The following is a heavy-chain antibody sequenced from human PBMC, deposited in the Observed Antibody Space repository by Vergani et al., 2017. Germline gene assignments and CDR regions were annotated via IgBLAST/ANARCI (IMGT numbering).Heavy chain of an antibody. V-gene: IGHV3-72*01. CDR2: IRNKANDYTT. Sequence: EVQVVESGGGLVQPGGSLRLSCAASGFIFSDHYMDWVRQAPGKGLEWVGRIRNKANDYTTQYAASVKGRFTISRDDSKSYLYLQMNSLQTEDTAQYYCVRVKGSNWNDHLYDIWGQGTLVTVSS. CDR3: VRVKGSNWNDHLYDI. CDR1: GFIFSDHY. J-gene: IGHJ3*02. D-gene: IGHD1-1*01.